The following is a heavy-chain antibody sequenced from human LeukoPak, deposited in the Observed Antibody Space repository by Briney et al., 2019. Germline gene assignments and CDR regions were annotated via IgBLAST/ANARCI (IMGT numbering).Heavy chain of an antibody. J-gene: IGHJ4*02. CDR2: ISSSGSTI. Sequence: GGSLRLSCAASGFTFSSYEMNWVRQAPGKGLEWVSYISSSGSTIYYADSVKGRFTISRDNAKNSLHLQMNSLRAEDTAVYYCAKGSEPGHFGGQGTLVTVSS. CDR1: GFTFSSYE. D-gene: IGHD3-3*02. V-gene: IGHV3-48*03. CDR3: AKGSEPGHF.